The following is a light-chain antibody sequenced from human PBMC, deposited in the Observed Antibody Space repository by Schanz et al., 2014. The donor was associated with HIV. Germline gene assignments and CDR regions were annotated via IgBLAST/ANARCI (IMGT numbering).Light chain of an antibody. CDR1: NSNIGSNY. CDR2: RNN. V-gene: IGLV1-47*01. J-gene: IGLJ2*01. CDR3: SSYAGSTV. Sequence: QSVLTQPPSASGTPGQGVTISCSGSNSNIGSNYGYWYQQLPGTAPKLLIYRNNQRPSGVPDRFSGSKSGNTASLTVSGLQAEDEADYYCSSYAGSTVFGGGTKLTVL.